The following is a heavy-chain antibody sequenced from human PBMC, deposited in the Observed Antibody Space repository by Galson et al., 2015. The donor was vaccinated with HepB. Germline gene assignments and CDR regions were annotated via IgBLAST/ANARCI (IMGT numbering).Heavy chain of an antibody. CDR2: ISSSGSTT. V-gene: IGHV3-11*01. D-gene: IGHD5-12*01. J-gene: IGHJ4*02. Sequence: SLRISCAASGFTFSDYYMSWIRQAPGKGLEWVSYISSSGSTTYYADSVKGRFTISRYNAKNSLYLQMNSLRAEDTAVYYCARESGYDYPKDYWGQGTLVTVSS. CDR3: ARESGYDYPKDY. CDR1: GFTFSDYY.